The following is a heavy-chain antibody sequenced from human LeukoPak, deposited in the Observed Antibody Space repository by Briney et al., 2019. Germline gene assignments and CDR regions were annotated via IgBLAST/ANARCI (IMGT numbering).Heavy chain of an antibody. CDR2: ISGSGGST. Sequence: GGSLRLSCAASGFTFSSYGMSWVRQAPGKGLEWVSAISGSGGSTYYADSVKGRFTISRDNSKNTLYLQMNSLRAEDTAVYYCARLGDTMTTSNYFDYWGQGTLVTVSS. CDR3: ARLGDTMTTSNYFDY. V-gene: IGHV3-23*01. CDR1: GFTFSSYG. D-gene: IGHD4-11*01. J-gene: IGHJ4*02.